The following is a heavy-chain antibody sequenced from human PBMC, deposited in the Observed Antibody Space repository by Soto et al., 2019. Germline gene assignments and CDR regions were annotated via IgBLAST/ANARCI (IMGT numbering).Heavy chain of an antibody. Sequence: EVQLVESGGGLVQPGGSLRLSCAASGFTVSSNYMTWVRQAPGKGLEWVSVIFSGGSTSYADSVKGRFTISRDNSKNTLYLKMNSRRAEDTAVYYYARDQGYSHYWGQGTLVTVSS. J-gene: IGHJ4*02. V-gene: IGHV3-66*01. CDR2: IFSGGST. CDR1: GFTVSSNY. CDR3: ARDQGYSHY. D-gene: IGHD5-18*01.